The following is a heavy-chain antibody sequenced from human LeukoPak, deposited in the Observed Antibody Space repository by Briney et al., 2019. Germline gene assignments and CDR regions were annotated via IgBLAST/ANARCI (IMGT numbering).Heavy chain of an antibody. D-gene: IGHD2-21*02. CDR3: ANSYCGGDCYLF. J-gene: IGHJ4*02. Sequence: GGSLRVSCAASGFCFSTYAMSWVRQAPGKGLEWVSAISGGGGSTDYADSVKGRFTISRGNSKNTLYLQMNSLRVEDTAVYYCANSYCGGDCYLFWGQGTLVTVSS. V-gene: IGHV3-23*01. CDR1: GFCFSTYA. CDR2: ISGGGGST.